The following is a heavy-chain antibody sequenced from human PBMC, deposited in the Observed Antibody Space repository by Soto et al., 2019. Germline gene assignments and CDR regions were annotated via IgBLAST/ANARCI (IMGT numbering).Heavy chain of an antibody. CDR1: GFTFSSYA. CDR3: AKDGNFGDYVVFSGDFDI. D-gene: IGHD4-17*01. CDR2: ISGSGGST. V-gene: IGHV3-23*01. Sequence: EVQLLESGGGLVQPGGSLRLSCAASGFTFSSYAMSWVRQAPGKGLEWVSAISGSGGSTYYADSVKGRFTISRDNSQNTLYLQMNSLRAEDTAVYYCAKDGNFGDYVVFSGDFDIWGQGTMVTVSS. J-gene: IGHJ3*02.